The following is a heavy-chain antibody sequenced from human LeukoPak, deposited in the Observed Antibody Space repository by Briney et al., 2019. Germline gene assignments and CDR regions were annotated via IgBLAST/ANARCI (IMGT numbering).Heavy chain of an antibody. V-gene: IGHV3-48*03. J-gene: IGHJ3*02. Sequence: GGSLRLSCAASGFTFSSYEMNWVRQAPGKGLEWVSYISSSGSTIYYADSVKGRFTISRDNSKNTLYLQMNSLRAEDTAVYYCAKDTAMVHDAFDIWGQGTMVTVSS. CDR1: GFTFSSYE. CDR3: AKDTAMVHDAFDI. D-gene: IGHD5-18*01. CDR2: ISSSGSTI.